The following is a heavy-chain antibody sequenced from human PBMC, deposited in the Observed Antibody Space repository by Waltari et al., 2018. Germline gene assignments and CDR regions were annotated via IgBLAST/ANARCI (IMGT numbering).Heavy chain of an antibody. D-gene: IGHD2-15*01. CDR3: ARDAGFRGNEGSWFDL. Sequence: QVQLHESGPGLVKTSQTLSLSCSVSGDSVSRVESFLIWVRQSPGKGLEWIGLIFHTGYAYYNPSLKRRATISVESSVNRFFLTLNSVTAADTAVYYCARDAGFRGNEGSWFDLWGQGIQVAVSS. CDR2: IFHTGYA. V-gene: IGHV4-30-4*01. J-gene: IGHJ5*02. CDR1: GDSVSRVESF.